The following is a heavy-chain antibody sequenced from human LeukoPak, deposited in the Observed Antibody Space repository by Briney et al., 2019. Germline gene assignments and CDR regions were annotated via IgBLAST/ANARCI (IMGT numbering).Heavy chain of an antibody. Sequence: PGGSLRLSCAASGFTFSSYAMNWVRQAPGKGLEWVAVISHDGTNKYNADSVKGRFTISRDNSRNTLYLQMNSLRAEDTAVYYCARGRDSVDIVATIDYWGQGTLVTVSS. CDR2: ISHDGTNK. J-gene: IGHJ4*02. D-gene: IGHD5-12*01. CDR1: GFTFSSYA. CDR3: ARGRDSVDIVATIDY. V-gene: IGHV3-30-3*01.